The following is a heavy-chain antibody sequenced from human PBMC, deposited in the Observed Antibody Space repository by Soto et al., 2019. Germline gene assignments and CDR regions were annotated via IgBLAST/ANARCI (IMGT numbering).Heavy chain of an antibody. V-gene: IGHV4-61*05. J-gene: IGHJ4*02. CDR3: ARRYGGNLDY. Sequence: SETLSLTCTVSGGSISSSSYYWSWIRQPPGKGLEWIGYIYYSGSTNYNPSLKSRVTISVDTSKNQFSLKLSSVTAADTAVYYCARRYGGNLDYWGQGTLVTVSS. D-gene: IGHD1-26*01. CDR2: IYYSGST. CDR1: GGSISSSSYY.